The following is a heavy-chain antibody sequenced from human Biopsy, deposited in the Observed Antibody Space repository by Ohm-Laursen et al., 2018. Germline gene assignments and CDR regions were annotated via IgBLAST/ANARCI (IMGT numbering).Heavy chain of an antibody. J-gene: IGHJ4*02. D-gene: IGHD3-3*01. CDR3: ARLSTLFGVADFTDD. V-gene: IGHV4-59*08. CDR1: GASVRSHF. Sequence: PSDTLSLTCTLSGASVRSHFLTWIRQPPGKGLQWIGSISNSGTTKSSPSLKSQVNISLHTSKNQLSLKLTSVTAADTAVYYCARLSTLFGVADFTDDWGQGTMVTVSS. CDR2: ISNSGTT.